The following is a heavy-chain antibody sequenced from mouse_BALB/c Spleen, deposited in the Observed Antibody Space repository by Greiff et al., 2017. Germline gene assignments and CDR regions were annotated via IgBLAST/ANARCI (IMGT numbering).Heavy chain of an antibody. Sequence: EVKLVESGGGLVKPGGSLKLSCAASGFTFSDYYMYWVRQTPEKRLEWVATISDGGSYTYYPDSVKGRFTISRDNAKNNLYLQMSSPKSEDTAMYYCARGSFYAMDYWGQGTSVTVSS. J-gene: IGHJ4*01. V-gene: IGHV5-4*02. CDR2: ISDGGSYT. CDR3: ARGSFYAMDY. CDR1: GFTFSDYY.